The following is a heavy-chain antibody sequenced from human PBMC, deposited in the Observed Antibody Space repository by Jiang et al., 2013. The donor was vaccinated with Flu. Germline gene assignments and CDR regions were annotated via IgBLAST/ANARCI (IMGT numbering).Heavy chain of an antibody. CDR2: IKQDGSEK. D-gene: IGHD4-23*01. Sequence: QLVESGGGLVQPGGSLRLSCAASGFTFSSYWMSWVRQAPGKGLEWVANIKQDGSEKYYVDSVKGRFTISRDNAKNSLYLQMNSLRAEDTAVYYCARDHHGGNVVGYSEYYFDYWGQGTLVTVSS. CDR1: GFTFSSYW. V-gene: IGHV3-7*03. J-gene: IGHJ4*02. CDR3: ARDHHGGNVVGYSEYYFDY.